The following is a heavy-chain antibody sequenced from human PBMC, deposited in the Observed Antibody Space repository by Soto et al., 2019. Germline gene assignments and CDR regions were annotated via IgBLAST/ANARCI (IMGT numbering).Heavy chain of an antibody. Sequence: GASVKVSCKASGYTSTSYVMHWVRQAPGQRLEWLGWINAGNGNTKYSQKFQGRVTITRDTSASTAYMELSSLRSEDTAVYYCARSYYDSSGYCFRSAFDLWGQGTVVTVSS. D-gene: IGHD3-22*01. CDR1: GYTSTSYV. CDR3: ARSYYDSSGYCFRSAFDL. J-gene: IGHJ3*01. CDR2: INAGNGNT. V-gene: IGHV1-3*01.